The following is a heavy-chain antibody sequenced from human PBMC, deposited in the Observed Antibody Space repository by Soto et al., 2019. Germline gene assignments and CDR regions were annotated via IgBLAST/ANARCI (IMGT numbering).Heavy chain of an antibody. D-gene: IGHD3-3*01. CDR2: ISYDGSNK. Sequence: QVQLVESGGGVVQPGRSLRLSCAASGFTFSSYGMHWVRQAPGKGLEWVAVISYDGSNKYYADSVKGRFSISRDNSKNTLYLQMNSLRAEDTAVYYCAKDLEDDFWSGMDYWGQGTLVTVSS. CDR3: AKDLEDDFWSGMDY. CDR1: GFTFSSYG. V-gene: IGHV3-30*18. J-gene: IGHJ4*02.